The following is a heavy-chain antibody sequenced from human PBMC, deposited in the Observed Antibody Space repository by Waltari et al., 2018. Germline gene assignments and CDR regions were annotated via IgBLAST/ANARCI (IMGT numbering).Heavy chain of an antibody. V-gene: IGHV1-69*01. J-gene: IGHJ4*02. CDR1: GGTFSSYA. CDR3: ARDIVGATPINNFDY. Sequence: QVQLVQSGAEVTKPGSSVKVSCKASGGTFSSYAISWVLQAPGQVLAWMGGIITIFGTANYAQKFQGRVTITADESTSTAYMELSSLRSEDTAVYYCARDIVGATPINNFDYWGQGTLVTVSS. CDR2: IITIFGTA. D-gene: IGHD1-26*01.